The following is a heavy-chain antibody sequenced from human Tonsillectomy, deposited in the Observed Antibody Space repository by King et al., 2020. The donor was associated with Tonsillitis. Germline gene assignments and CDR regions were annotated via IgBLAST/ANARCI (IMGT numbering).Heavy chain of an antibody. CDR3: ARVRRGRAYCGGDCYSHFDY. CDR1: GFTFSSYW. V-gene: IGHV3-74*01. D-gene: IGHD2-21*02. Sequence: VQLVESGGGLVQPGGSLRLSCAASGFTFSSYWMHWVRQAPGKGLVWVSRINSDGSSTSYADSVKGRFTISRDNAKNTLYLQMNSLRAEDTAVYYCARVRRGRAYCGGDCYSHFDYWGQGTLVTVSS. CDR2: INSDGSST. J-gene: IGHJ4*02.